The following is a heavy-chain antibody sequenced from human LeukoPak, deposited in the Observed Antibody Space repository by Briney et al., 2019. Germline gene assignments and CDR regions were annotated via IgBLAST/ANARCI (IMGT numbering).Heavy chain of an antibody. D-gene: IGHD2-2*01. CDR1: GYSFTSYW. CDR3: ASYCSSTSCQDYIDY. J-gene: IGHJ4*02. V-gene: IGHV5-51*01. Sequence: GESLKISCKGSGYSFTSYWIGWVRQMPGKGLEWMGIIYPGDSDTRYSPSFQGQVTISADKSISTAHLQWSSLKASDTAMYYCASYCSSTSCQDYIDYWGQGTLVTVSS. CDR2: IYPGDSDT.